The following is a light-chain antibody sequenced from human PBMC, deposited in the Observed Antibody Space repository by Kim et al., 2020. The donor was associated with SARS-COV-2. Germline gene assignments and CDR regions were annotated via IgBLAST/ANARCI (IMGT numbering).Light chain of an antibody. CDR3: QQRAKWPPWT. CDR2: DTS. J-gene: IGKJ1*01. V-gene: IGKV3-11*01. Sequence: IVLTQSPANLSLSPGERATLSCRASLSVTKYLAWYQQRPGQPPRLLVYDTSNRATGVPPRFSGSGSGIDFTLTISGLEPEDSAVYFCQQRAKWPPWTFGQGTKVDIK. CDR1: LSVTKY.